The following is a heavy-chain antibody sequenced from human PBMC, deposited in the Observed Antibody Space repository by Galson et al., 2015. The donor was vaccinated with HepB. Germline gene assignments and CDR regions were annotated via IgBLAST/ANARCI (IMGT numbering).Heavy chain of an antibody. CDR3: ARVSDCGSTTCYSPWFDP. V-gene: IGHV1-2*02. J-gene: IGHJ5*02. CDR1: GYTFTGHY. Sequence: SVKVSCKASGYTFTGHYLHWVRQAPGQGLEWMGWINPNSGGTKYAQNFQGRVIMTRDTSISTAYMELSGLKSDDTAVYYCARVSDCGSTTCYSPWFDPWGQGTLVTVSS. CDR2: INPNSGGT. D-gene: IGHD2-2*01.